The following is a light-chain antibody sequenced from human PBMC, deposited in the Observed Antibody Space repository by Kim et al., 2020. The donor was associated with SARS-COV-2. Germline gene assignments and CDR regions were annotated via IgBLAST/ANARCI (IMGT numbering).Light chain of an antibody. CDR3: QQYNNWMWT. Sequence: DIQMTQSPSTLSASIGDRVTITCRASQSITGWLAWYQHKPGKAPNLLIYQTSRLQSGVPSRFTGSGSGTEFTLTISSLQSDDLATYYCQQYNNWMWTFGQGTKVDIK. CDR1: QSITGW. V-gene: IGKV1-5*03. J-gene: IGKJ1*01. CDR2: QTS.